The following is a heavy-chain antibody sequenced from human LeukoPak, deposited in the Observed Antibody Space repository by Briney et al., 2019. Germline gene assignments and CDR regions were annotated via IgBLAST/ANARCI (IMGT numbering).Heavy chain of an antibody. J-gene: IGHJ3*02. CDR3: ARENTMVRGVISAFDI. V-gene: IGHV1-69*05. CDR1: GGTFSSFA. D-gene: IGHD3-10*01. CDR2: IIPIFGTA. Sequence: GSSVKVSCKASGGTFSSFAISWVRQAPGQGLEWMGGIIPIFGTANYAQKFQGRVTITTDESTSTAYMELSSLRSEDTAVYYCARENTMVRGVISAFDIWGQGTMVTVSS.